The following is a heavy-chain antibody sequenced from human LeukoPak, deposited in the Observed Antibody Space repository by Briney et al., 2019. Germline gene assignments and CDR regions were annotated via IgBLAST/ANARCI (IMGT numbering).Heavy chain of an antibody. D-gene: IGHD3-22*01. CDR1: GYTFTSYG. Sequence: ASVKVSCKASGYTFTSYGISWVRQAPGQGLEWMGWISAYNGNTNYAQKLQGRVTMTPDTSTSTAYMELRSLRSDDTAVYYCARDLGSGYPNSFDYWGQGTLVTVSS. V-gene: IGHV1-18*01. CDR3: ARDLGSGYPNSFDY. J-gene: IGHJ4*02. CDR2: ISAYNGNT.